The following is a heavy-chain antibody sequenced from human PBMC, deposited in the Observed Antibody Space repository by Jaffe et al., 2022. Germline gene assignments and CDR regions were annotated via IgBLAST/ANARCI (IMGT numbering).Heavy chain of an antibody. V-gene: IGHV3-49*04. CDR2: IRSKAYGGTT. CDR1: GFTFGDYA. CDR3: TRDLKPTETTVVTPLYAFDI. D-gene: IGHD4-17*01. Sequence: EVQLVESGGGLVQPGRSLRLSCTASGFTFGDYAMSWVRQAPGKGLEWVGFIRSKAYGGTTEYAASVKGRFTISRDDSKSIAYLQMNSLKTEDTAVYYCTRDLKPTETTVVTPLYAFDIWGQGTMVTVSS. J-gene: IGHJ3*02.